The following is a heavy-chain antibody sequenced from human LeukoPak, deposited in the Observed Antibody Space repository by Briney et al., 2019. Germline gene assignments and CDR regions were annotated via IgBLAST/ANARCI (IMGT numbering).Heavy chain of an antibody. J-gene: IGHJ4*02. Sequence: GGSLRLSCAASGLTFSTYWMHWVRQAPGKGLAWVARINPDGSTRTYANSVQGRVTISRDTAKDTLFLQMNSLRAEDTAVYYCAREARVGGALQYWGQGTPVTVSS. CDR2: INPDGSTR. D-gene: IGHD1-26*01. V-gene: IGHV3-74*03. CDR1: GLTFSTYW. CDR3: AREARVGGALQY.